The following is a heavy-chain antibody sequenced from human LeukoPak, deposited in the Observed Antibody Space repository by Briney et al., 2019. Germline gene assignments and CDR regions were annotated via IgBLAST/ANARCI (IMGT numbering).Heavy chain of an antibody. CDR2: ISYDGSNK. CDR1: GFTFSSYG. Sequence: PGGSLRLSCAASGFTFSSYGMHWVRQAPGKGLEWVAVISYDGSNKYYADSVKGRFTISRDNSKNTLYLQMNSLRAEDTAVYYCAKEIGQWLVRYFDYWGQGTQVTVSS. J-gene: IGHJ4*02. D-gene: IGHD6-19*01. CDR3: AKEIGQWLVRYFDY. V-gene: IGHV3-30*18.